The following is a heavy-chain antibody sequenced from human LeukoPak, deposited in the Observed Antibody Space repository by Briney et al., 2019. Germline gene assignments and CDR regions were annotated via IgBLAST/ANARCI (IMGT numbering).Heavy chain of an antibody. V-gene: IGHV4-61*01. CDR3: ARALPGYYDSSGYWFDP. CDR2: MSYSGST. D-gene: IGHD3-22*01. CDR1: GGSVSSGSYY. J-gene: IGHJ5*02. Sequence: PSETLSLTCTVSGGSVSSGSYYWSWIWHPPGKGLEWNGCMSYSGSTNYNPSLKSRVTISVVTSKNQFSLKLSSVTAADTAVYYCARALPGYYDSSGYWFDPWGQGTLVTVSS.